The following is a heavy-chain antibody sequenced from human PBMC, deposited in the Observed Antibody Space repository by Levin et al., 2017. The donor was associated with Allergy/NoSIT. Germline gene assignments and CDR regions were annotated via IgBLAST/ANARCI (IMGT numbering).Heavy chain of an antibody. V-gene: IGHV3-23*01. D-gene: IGHD2-2*01. J-gene: IGHJ6*02. CDR3: AQDLSAVPAANYYYAMDV. CDR1: GFTFSSYA. Sequence: AGGSLRLSCAASGFTFSSYAMNWVRQAPGKGLEWVSGTSDSGDSTYYADSVKGRFTISRDNSKNTLFLQVNSLRAEDTAFYYCAQDLSAVPAANYYYAMDVWGQGTTVTVSS. CDR2: TSDSGDST.